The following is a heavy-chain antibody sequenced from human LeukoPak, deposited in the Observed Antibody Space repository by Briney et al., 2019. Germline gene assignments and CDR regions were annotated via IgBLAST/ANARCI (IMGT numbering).Heavy chain of an antibody. V-gene: IGHV4-59*01. D-gene: IGHD2-15*01. Sequence: KPSETLSLTCTVSGGSISRYYWSWIRQPPGKGLEWIGYIYYSGSTNYNPSLKSRVTISVDTSKNQFSLKLSSVTAADTAVYSCARANCSGGSCYPRGAFDIWGQGTMVTVSS. CDR2: IYYSGST. CDR3: ARANCSGGSCYPRGAFDI. J-gene: IGHJ3*02. CDR1: GGSISRYY.